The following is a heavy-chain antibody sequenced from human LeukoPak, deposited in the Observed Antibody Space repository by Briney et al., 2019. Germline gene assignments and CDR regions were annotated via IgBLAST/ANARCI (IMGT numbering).Heavy chain of an antibody. CDR1: GFTFSSYA. D-gene: IGHD6-6*01. CDR3: ARDQNYSSSTHDPYYYGMDV. CDR2: ISYDGSNK. V-gene: IGHV3-30-3*01. Sequence: GGSLRLSCAASGFTFSSYAMHWVRQAPGKGLEWVAVISYDGSNKYYADSVKGRFTISRDNSKNTLYLQMNSLRAEDTAVYYCARDQNYSSSTHDPYYYGMDVWGQGTTVTVSS. J-gene: IGHJ6*02.